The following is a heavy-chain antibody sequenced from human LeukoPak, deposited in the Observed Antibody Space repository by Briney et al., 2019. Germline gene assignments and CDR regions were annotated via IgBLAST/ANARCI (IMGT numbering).Heavy chain of an antibody. CDR2: ISYDGSNK. CDR3: ARTLGYCSSTSCFAPYYYYGMDV. V-gene: IGHV3-30*04. CDR1: GFTFSSYA. Sequence: PGRSLRLSCAASGFTFSSYAMHWVRQAPSKGLEWVAVISYDGSNKYYADSVKGRFTISRDNSKNTLYLQMNSLRAEDTAVYYCARTLGYCSSTSCFAPYYYYGMDVWGKGTTVTVSS. D-gene: IGHD2-2*01. J-gene: IGHJ6*04.